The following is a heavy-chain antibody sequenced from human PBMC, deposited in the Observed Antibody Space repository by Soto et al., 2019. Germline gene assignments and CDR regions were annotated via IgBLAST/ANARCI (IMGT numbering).Heavy chain of an antibody. D-gene: IGHD6-13*01. CDR3: VRDRADFSSTYYHYFSV. V-gene: IGHV4-61*02. CDR1: GGSISSGGYS. J-gene: IGHJ2*01. CDR2: IYSTGTT. Sequence: TCAVSGGSISSGGYSWSWIRQSAGKGLEWIGRIYSTGTTNFNPSLKSRLTMSMDMSKNQVSLNLTSVTAADTAVYYCVRDRADFSSTYYHYFSVWGRGTLVTVSS.